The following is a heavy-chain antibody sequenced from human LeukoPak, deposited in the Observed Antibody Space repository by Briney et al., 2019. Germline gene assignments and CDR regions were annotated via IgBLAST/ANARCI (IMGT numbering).Heavy chain of an antibody. CDR3: TRRYGSGRGGIDY. Sequence: GGSLRLSCAASGFTFSNYNMNWVRQAPGKGLEWIGFIRSKAYGGTAEYAASVKGRFTISRDDSKSIAYLQMNSLKTEDTAVYYCTRRYGSGRGGIDYWGQGTLVTVSS. CDR2: IRSKAYGGTA. D-gene: IGHD3-10*01. CDR1: GFTFSNYN. J-gene: IGHJ4*02. V-gene: IGHV3-49*04.